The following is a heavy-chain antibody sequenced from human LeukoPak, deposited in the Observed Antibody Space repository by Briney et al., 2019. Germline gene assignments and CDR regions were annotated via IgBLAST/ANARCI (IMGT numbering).Heavy chain of an antibody. V-gene: IGHV4-30-2*01. CDR2: IYHSGST. CDR1: GGSISSGGYY. Sequence: SETLSLTCTVSGGSISSGGYYWSWIRQPPGKGLEWIGYIYHSGSTYYNPSLKSRVTISVDRSKNQFSLKLSSVTAADTAVYYCARVGAQLLYEGEIYYYYYMDVWGKGTTVTVSS. D-gene: IGHD2-2*02. J-gene: IGHJ6*03. CDR3: ARVGAQLLYEGEIYYYYYMDV.